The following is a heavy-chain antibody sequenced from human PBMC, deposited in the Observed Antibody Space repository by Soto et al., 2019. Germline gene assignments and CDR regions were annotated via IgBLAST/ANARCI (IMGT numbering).Heavy chain of an antibody. D-gene: IGHD4-17*01. CDR1: GGSISSSNW. CDR3: ATNYGDYVGSDYFDY. V-gene: IGHV4-4*02. CDR2: IYHSGST. J-gene: IGHJ4*02. Sequence: SETLSLTCAVSGGSISSSNWWSWVRQPPGKGLEWIGEIYHSGSTSYNPSLKSRVTISVDKPKNQFSLKLSSVTAADTAVYYCATNYGDYVGSDYFDYWGQGTLVTVSS.